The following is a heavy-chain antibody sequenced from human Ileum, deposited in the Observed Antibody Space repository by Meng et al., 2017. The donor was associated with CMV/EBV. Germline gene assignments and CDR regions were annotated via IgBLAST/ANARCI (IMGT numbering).Heavy chain of an antibody. CDR2: INHSGST. V-gene: IGHV4-34*01. Sequence: TLSLTCAVYGESFSGHYWNWIRQPPGKGLEWIGEINHSGSTNYNPSFKSRVTISVDTSKNQFSLKLRSVTAVDTAVYYCARGRMFDPWGQGTLVTVSS. J-gene: IGHJ5*02. CDR3: ARGRMFDP. CDR1: GESFSGHY.